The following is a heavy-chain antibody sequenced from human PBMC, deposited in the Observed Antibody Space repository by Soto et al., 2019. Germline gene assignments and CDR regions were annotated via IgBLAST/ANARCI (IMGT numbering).Heavy chain of an antibody. CDR1: GGVFRNYA. J-gene: IGHJ5*01. CDR2: IIPVFGTA. D-gene: IGHD1-26*01. Sequence: QVQLVQSGAEVKKPGSSVKVSCKASGGVFRNYAINWVRQAPGQGLEWMGGIIPVFGTADYPQKFQVRVTITADESTPTAYMELTSLKTEDTAVYFCARDRWGSYSFDSWGQGTLVTVAS. V-gene: IGHV1-69*01. CDR3: ARDRWGSYSFDS.